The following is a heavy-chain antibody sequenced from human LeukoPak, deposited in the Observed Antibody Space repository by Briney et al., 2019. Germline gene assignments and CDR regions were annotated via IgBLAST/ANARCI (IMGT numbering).Heavy chain of an antibody. J-gene: IGHJ4*02. Sequence: PGGSLRPSCAASGFTFGDYGMNWVRQVPGKGLEWVSGINWIGGSTGHADSVKGRFTISRDNSKNTLYLQMNSLRAEDTAVYYCAKDSSRVKSRLGATSHFDYWGQGTLVTVSS. CDR3: AKDSSRVKSRLGATSHFDY. CDR2: INWIGGST. D-gene: IGHD1-26*01. CDR1: GFTFGDYG. V-gene: IGHV3-20*04.